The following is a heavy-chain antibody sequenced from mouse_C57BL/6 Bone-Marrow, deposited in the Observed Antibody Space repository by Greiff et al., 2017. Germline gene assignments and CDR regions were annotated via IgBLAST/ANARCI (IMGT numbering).Heavy chain of an antibody. D-gene: IGHD1-1*01. CDR2: IYPGSGNT. J-gene: IGHJ4*01. Sequence: QVQLKQSGAELVRPGASVKLSCKASGYTFTDYYINWVKQRPGQGLEWIARIYPGSGNTYYNEKFKGKATLTAEKSSSTAYMQLSSLTSEDSAVYFCARRYGSRRDYAMDYWGQGTSVTVSS. CDR3: ARRYGSRRDYAMDY. CDR1: GYTFTDYY. V-gene: IGHV1-76*01.